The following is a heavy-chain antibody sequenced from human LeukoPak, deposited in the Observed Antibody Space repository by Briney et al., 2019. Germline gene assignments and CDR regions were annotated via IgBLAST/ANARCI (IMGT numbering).Heavy chain of an antibody. CDR3: AKDVGKWESLHFFDY. J-gene: IGHJ4*02. CDR1: GFIFTGYF. V-gene: IGHV3-23*01. CDR2: ISGSGAST. Sequence: PGGSLRLSCAASGFIFTGYFMSWVRQAPGKGLEWISGISGSGASTYYADSVKGRFTISRDDSRNTLYLQMNSLRGDDTAVYYCAKDVGKWESLHFFDYWGQGTLVTVSS. D-gene: IGHD1-26*01.